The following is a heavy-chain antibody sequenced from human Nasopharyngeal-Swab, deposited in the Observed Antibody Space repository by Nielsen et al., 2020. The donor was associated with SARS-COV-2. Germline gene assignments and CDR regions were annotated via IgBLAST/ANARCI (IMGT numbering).Heavy chain of an antibody. CDR3: ARVSFDSSGYYSTGPQKY. J-gene: IGHJ4*02. CDR1: GFTFSSYS. V-gene: IGHV3-21*01. D-gene: IGHD3-22*01. CDR2: ISSSSSYI. Sequence: GSLRLSCAASGFTFSSYSMNWVRQAPGKGLEWVSSISSSSSYIYYADSVKGRFTISRDNAKNSLYLQMNSLRAEDTAEYYCARVSFDSSGYYSTGPQKYWGQGTLVTVSS.